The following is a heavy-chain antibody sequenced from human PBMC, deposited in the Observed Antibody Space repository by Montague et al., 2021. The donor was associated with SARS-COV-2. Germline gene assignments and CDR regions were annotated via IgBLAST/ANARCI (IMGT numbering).Heavy chain of an antibody. CDR2: IYTSGSS. CDR3: ARERSADYYDGSGYHSYKYGMDV. V-gene: IGHV4-61*02. D-gene: IGHD3-22*01. CDR1: GGSVSSGSYY. J-gene: IGHJ6*02. Sequence: TLSLTCTVSGGSVSSGSYYWGWIRQPAGKGLEWIGRIYTSGSSNYNPSLKSRVTISVDTSKNQFSLKVSSVTAADTAVYYCARERSADYYDGSGYHSYKYGMDVWGQGTTVTVSS.